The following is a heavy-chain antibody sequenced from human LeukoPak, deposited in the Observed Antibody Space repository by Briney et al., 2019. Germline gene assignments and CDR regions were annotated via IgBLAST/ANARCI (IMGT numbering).Heavy chain of an antibody. D-gene: IGHD3-16*01. CDR2: IKSKTDGGTT. CDR3: TTDSYDYVWGSYYFDY. V-gene: IGHV3-15*01. CDR1: GFTFSSYA. J-gene: IGHJ4*02. Sequence: GGSLRLSCAASGFTFSSYAMSWVRQAPGKGLEWVGRIKSKTDGGTTDYAAPVKGRFTISRDDSKNTLYLQMNSLKTEDTAVYYCTTDSYDYVWGSYYFDYWGQGTLVTVSS.